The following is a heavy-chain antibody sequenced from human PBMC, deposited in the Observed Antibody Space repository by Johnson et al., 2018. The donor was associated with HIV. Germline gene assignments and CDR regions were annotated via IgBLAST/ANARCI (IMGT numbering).Heavy chain of an antibody. J-gene: IGHJ3*02. D-gene: IGHD7-27*01. CDR3: ARSPLTGDPRGAFDI. Sequence: QVQLVESGGGVVQPGGSLRLSCAASGFSVSSNYMSWVRQAPGKGLEWVAGISHYGWNKYYADSVKGRFTISRDNSKNTLYLQMNSLRAEDTAVYYCARSPLTGDPRGAFDIWGQGTMVTVSS. V-gene: IGHV3-30*03. CDR2: ISHYGWNK. CDR1: GFSVSSNY.